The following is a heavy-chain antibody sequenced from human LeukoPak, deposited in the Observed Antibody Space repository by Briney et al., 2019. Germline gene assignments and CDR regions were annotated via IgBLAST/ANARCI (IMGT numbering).Heavy chain of an antibody. V-gene: IGHV1-18*01. J-gene: IGHJ4*02. CDR2: ISAYNGNT. CDR3: ARDLSPAYGDYERPIDY. CDR1: GYTFTSYG. D-gene: IGHD4-17*01. Sequence: ASVKVSCKASGYTFTSYGISWVRQAPGQGLEWMGWISAYNGNTKYPQKFQGRVTITRDTSASTAYMELSSLRSEDTAVYYCARDLSPAYGDYERPIDYWGQGTLVTVSS.